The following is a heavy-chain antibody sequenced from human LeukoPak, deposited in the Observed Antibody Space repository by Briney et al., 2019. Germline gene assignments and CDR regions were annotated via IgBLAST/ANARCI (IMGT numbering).Heavy chain of an antibody. CDR3: ARGPSIIVGATIWFQLDY. CDR1: GGSISSYY. V-gene: IGHV4-59*01. D-gene: IGHD1-26*01. Sequence: SETLSLTCTVSGGSISSYYWSWIRQPPGKGLEWIGYIYYSGSTNYNPSLKSRVTISVDTSKNQFSLKLSSVTAADTAVYYCARGPSIIVGATIWFQLDYWGQGTLVTVSS. CDR2: IYYSGST. J-gene: IGHJ4*02.